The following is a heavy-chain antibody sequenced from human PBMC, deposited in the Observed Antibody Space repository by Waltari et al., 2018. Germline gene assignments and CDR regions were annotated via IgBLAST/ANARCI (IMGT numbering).Heavy chain of an antibody. Sequence: QVQLVQSGAEVKKPGASVKVSCKASGYTFTSYGISWVRQAPGQGLEWVGWISAYKVNTNYEQKSQGRGTMTRNTSISTANRELSSLRAEDTAVYYGAGERVRGGAAFDIWGQGTMVTVSS. D-gene: IGHD3-10*01. J-gene: IGHJ3*02. CDR3: AGERVRGGAAFDI. CDR1: GYTFTSYG. CDR2: ISAYKVNT. V-gene: IGHV1-18*01.